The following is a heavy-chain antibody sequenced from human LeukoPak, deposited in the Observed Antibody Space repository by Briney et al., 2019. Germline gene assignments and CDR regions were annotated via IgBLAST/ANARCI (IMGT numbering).Heavy chain of an antibody. D-gene: IGHD6-13*01. CDR3: ASGLVRFDY. CDR2: INSDSTYI. CDR1: VFTSRRYS. Sequence: GGSLRLSRTASVFTSRRYSMNWVRQAPGEGLECGSSINSDSTYIYNADSVEGRFTISGDNAKNSLYLQMNSLRAEDTAVYYCASGLVRFDYWGQGTLVTVSS. V-gene: IGHV3-21*01. J-gene: IGHJ4*02.